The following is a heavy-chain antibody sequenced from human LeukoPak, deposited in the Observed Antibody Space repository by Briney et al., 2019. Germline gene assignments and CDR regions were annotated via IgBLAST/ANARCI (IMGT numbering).Heavy chain of an antibody. Sequence: SETLSLTCAVYGGSFSGYYWSWIRQPPGKGLEWIGEINHSGSTNYNPSLKSRVTISVDTSKNQFSLKLSSATAADTAVYYCARTTTYVDYWGQGTLVTVSS. D-gene: IGHD4-17*01. CDR1: GGSFSGYY. V-gene: IGHV4-34*01. CDR2: INHSGST. J-gene: IGHJ4*02. CDR3: ARTTTYVDY.